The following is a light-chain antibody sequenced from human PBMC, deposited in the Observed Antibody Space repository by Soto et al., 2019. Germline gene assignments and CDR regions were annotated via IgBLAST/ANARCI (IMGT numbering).Light chain of an antibody. Sequence: QSVLTQPPSASGSPGQSVTISCTGTSSDVGGYNYVSWYQQHPGKAPNLMIYEVSKRPSGVPDRFSGSKSGNTASLTVSGLQAEDESDYYCSSYAGSNNPHVVFGGGTKLTVL. J-gene: IGLJ2*01. CDR1: SSDVGGYNY. V-gene: IGLV2-8*01. CDR3: SSYAGSNNPHVV. CDR2: EVS.